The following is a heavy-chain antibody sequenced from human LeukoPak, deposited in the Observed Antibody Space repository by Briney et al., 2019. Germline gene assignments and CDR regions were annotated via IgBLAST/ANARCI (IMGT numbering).Heavy chain of an antibody. CDR1: GFTFSSYW. D-gene: IGHD3-22*01. V-gene: IGHV3-7*01. CDR3: ARDYYDSSGYYYLDY. J-gene: IGHJ4*02. Sequence: GGSLRLSCAASGFTFSSYWMSWVRQAPGKGLEWVANIKQDGSEKYYVDSVKGRFTISRDNAKNSLYLQMNSLRAEDTAVYYCARDYYDSSGYYYLDYWGQGTLVTVSS. CDR2: IKQDGSEK.